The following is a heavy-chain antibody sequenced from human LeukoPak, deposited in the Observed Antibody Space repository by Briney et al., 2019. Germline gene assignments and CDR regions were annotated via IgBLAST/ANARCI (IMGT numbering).Heavy chain of an antibody. CDR3: AKDIEDSGYDSSFGY. D-gene: IGHD5-12*01. CDR2: ISWNSGSI. Sequence: PGRSLRLSCAASGFTFDDYAMHWVRQAPGKGLEWVSGISWNSGSIGYADSVKGRFTISRDNAKNSLYLQMNSLRAEDTALYYCAKDIEDSGYDSSFGYWGQGTLVTVSS. CDR1: GFTFDDYA. V-gene: IGHV3-9*01. J-gene: IGHJ4*02.